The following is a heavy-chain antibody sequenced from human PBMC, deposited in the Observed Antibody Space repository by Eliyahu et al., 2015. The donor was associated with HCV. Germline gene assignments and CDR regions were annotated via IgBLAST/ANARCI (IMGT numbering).Heavy chain of an antibody. V-gene: IGHV3-23*01. CDR3: AKNEQYCSTTNCREVY. J-gene: IGHJ4*02. Sequence: VQLLESGGGLVQPGGSLXXXCAASGFTFSXXAMTWVRQAPGKGLEXVSTIGGSNGATFYADSVKGRFTISRDNSENTLYLQMNSLRVEDTALYYCAKNEQYCSTTNCREVYWGRGTLVTVSS. CDR2: IGGSNGAT. D-gene: IGHD2/OR15-2a*01. CDR1: GFTFSXXA.